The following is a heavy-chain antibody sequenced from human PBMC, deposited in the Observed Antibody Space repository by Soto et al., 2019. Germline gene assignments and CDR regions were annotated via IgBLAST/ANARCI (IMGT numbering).Heavy chain of an antibody. CDR3: ARSVAISSYYYYYMDV. D-gene: IGHD2-21*01. Sequence: GSLRLSCAASGFTFSSYWMSWVRQAPGKGLEWVANIKQDGSEKYYVDSVKGRFTISRDNAKNSLYLQMNSLRAEDTAVYYCARSVAISSYYYYYMDVWGKGTTVTVSS. CDR2: IKQDGSEK. J-gene: IGHJ6*03. V-gene: IGHV3-7*01. CDR1: GFTFSSYW.